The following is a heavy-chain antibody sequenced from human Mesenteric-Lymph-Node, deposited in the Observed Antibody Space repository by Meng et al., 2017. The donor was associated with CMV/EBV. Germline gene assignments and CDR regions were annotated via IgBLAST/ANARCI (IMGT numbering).Heavy chain of an antibody. CDR2: NSESGDST. CDR3: AKRPLLGPYCTNGVCWNDY. D-gene: IGHD2-8*01. J-gene: IGHJ4*02. Sequence: GGSLRLSCAASGFTFSNYAMTWVRQAPGKGLEWVSANSESGDSTYYADSVKGRFTISRDNSKNTLSLQMDSLRAGDTAVYYCAKRPLLGPYCTNGVCWNDYWGQGTLVTVSS. V-gene: IGHV3-23*01. CDR1: GFTFSNYA.